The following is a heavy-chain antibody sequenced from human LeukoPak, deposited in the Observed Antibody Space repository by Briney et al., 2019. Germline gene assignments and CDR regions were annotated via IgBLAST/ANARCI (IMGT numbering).Heavy chain of an antibody. D-gene: IGHD1-26*01. CDR1: GFSFTTYA. CDR3: AREGGMMGYLDY. V-gene: IGHV3-30-3*01. CDR2: ISYEGSNE. J-gene: IGHJ4*02. Sequence: GGSLRLSCSVSGFSFTTYAMHWVRQAAGKGLDWVAAISYEGSNENYADSVKGRFTISRDNSKNSLYLHLNSLTAEHMALYYCAREGGMMGYLDYWGQGTLLTVPS.